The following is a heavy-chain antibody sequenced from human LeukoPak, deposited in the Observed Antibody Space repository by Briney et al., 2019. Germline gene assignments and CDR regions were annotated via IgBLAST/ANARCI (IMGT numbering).Heavy chain of an antibody. J-gene: IGHJ4*02. CDR3: ARASLWFGESLDY. V-gene: IGHV1-2*04. D-gene: IGHD3-10*01. Sequence: ASVKVSCKASGYTFTGYYMHWVRQAPGQGLEWMGWINPNSGGTNYAQKFQGWVTMTRDTSISTAYMELSRLRSDDTAVYYCARASLWFGESLDYWGQGTLVTVSS. CDR1: GYTFTGYY. CDR2: INPNSGGT.